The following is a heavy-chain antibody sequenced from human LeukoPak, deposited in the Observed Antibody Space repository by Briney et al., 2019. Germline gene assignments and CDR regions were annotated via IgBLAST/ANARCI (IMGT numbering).Heavy chain of an antibody. CDR1: GYTFTSYG. CDR3: ARTSVGAAASTVDYGY. Sequence: ASVKVSCKASGYTFTSYGISWVRQAPGQGLEWMGWISAYNGNTNYAQKLQGRVTMTTDTSTSTAYMELRSLRSDDTAVYYCARTSVGAAASTVDYGYWGQGTLVTVSS. J-gene: IGHJ4*02. CDR2: ISAYNGNT. D-gene: IGHD6-13*01. V-gene: IGHV1-18*01.